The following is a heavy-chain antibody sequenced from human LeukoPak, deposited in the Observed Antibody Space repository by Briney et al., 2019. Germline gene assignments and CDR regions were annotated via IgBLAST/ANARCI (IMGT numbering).Heavy chain of an antibody. D-gene: IGHD3-3*02. J-gene: IGHJ6*03. CDR2: IFYSGST. CDR3: ARAFYPGYYSYMAV. Sequence: PSETLSLTCTVPAGSIAMYYWSWIRQPPGKGLEWIGYIFYSGSTNYNPSLKSRVTISVDTSKNQFSLKLSSVTAADTAVYYCARAFYPGYYSYMAVWGKGTTVTVSS. CDR1: AGSIAMYY. V-gene: IGHV4-59*01.